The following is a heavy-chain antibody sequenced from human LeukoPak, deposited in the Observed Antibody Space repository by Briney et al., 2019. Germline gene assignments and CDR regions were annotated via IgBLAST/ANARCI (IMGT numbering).Heavy chain of an antibody. CDR2: VYTSGST. J-gene: IGHJ6*03. D-gene: IGHD3-10*01. CDR1: GGSLSSYY. V-gene: IGHV4-4*07. CDR3: ARERGDPYYYYYYMDV. Sequence: SETLSLTCTVSGGSLSSYYWSWIRQPAGKGLEWIGRVYTSGSTNYNPSLKCRVTMSVHTFKNQFSLKLSSVTAADTAVYYCARERGDPYYYYYYMDVWGKGTTVTVSS.